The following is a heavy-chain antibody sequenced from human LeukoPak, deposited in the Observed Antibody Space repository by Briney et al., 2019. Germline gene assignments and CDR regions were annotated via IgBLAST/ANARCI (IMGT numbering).Heavy chain of an antibody. CDR3: AKDFVPRGGSYFPGFDY. V-gene: IGHV3-23*01. CDR2: ISNSGDRT. Sequence: GGPLRLSCAASGFTFSSYAMNWVRQAPGKGLEWVSTISNSGDRTYYADSVKGRFTISRDNSKNTLYLQMNSLRTEDTAVYYCAKDFVPRGGSYFPGFDYWGQGTLVIVSS. CDR1: GFTFSSYA. D-gene: IGHD1-26*01. J-gene: IGHJ4*02.